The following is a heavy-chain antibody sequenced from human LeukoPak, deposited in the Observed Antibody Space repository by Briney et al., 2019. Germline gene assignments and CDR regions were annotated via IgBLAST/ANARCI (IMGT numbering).Heavy chain of an antibody. CDR1: GVSISRYY. V-gene: IGHV4-59*01. D-gene: IGHD2-15*01. CDR2: IYYSGST. CDR3: ARSVEGYCRGGSCYYYSYYMDV. J-gene: IGHJ6*03. Sequence: SETLSLTCTVSGVSISRYYWSWIREPPGKGLEWIGYIYYSGSTNYNPSLKSRVTISVVTSKNQFSLKLSSVTAADTAVYYCARSVEGYCRGGSCYYYSYYMDVWGKGTTVTVSS.